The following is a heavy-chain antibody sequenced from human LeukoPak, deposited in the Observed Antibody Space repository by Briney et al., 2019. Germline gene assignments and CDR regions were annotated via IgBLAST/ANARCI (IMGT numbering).Heavy chain of an antibody. V-gene: IGHV1-18*01. D-gene: IGHD2-2*01. J-gene: IGHJ6*02. CDR1: GYTFTSYG. CDR3: ASPGELGYCSSTSCYKYYYYGMDV. CDR2: ISAYNGNT. Sequence: ASVKVSCKASGYTFTSYGTSWVRQAPGQGLEWMGWISAYNGNTNYAQKLQGRVTMTTDTSTSTAYMELRSLRSDDTAVYYCASPGELGYCSSTSCYKYYYYGMDVWGQGTTVTVSS.